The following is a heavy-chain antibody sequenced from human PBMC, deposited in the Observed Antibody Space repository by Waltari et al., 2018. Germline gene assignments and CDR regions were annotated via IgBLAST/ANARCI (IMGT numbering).Heavy chain of an antibody. CDR1: GFTFRDYA. D-gene: IGHD5-12*01. Sequence: EVQLVESGGDLVQPGRSLRLSCTGSGFTFRDYAINWVRQAPGKGLQWLGFSRSYDYTGGTSFAASVGGRFSISRDDYKRTAYLEMNALQTDDSATYYCTREDDGNDSGALDLWGQGTLVTVSS. V-gene: IGHV3-49*04. CDR2: SRSYDYTGGT. J-gene: IGHJ3*01. CDR3: TREDDGNDSGALDL.